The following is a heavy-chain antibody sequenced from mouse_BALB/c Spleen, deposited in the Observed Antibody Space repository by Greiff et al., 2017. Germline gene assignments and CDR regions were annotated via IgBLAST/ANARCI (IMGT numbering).Heavy chain of an antibody. D-gene: IGHD1-1*01. J-gene: IGHJ1*01. V-gene: IGHV5-6-5*01. CDR1: GFTFSSYA. Sequence: EVQVVESGGGLVKPGGSLKLSCAASGFTFSSYAMSWVRQTPEKRLEWVASISSGGSTYYPDSVKGRFTISRDNARNILYLQMSSLRSEDTAIYYCARAPYITTVVANPWYCDVWGEGTTVTVSS. CDR2: ISSGGST. CDR3: ARAPYITTVVANPWYCDV.